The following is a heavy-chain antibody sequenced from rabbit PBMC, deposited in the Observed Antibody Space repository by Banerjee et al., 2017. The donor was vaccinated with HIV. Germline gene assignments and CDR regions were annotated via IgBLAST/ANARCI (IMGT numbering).Heavy chain of an antibody. V-gene: IGHV1S40*01. Sequence: QSLEESGGDLVKPGGSLTLSCKASGFDFSSYWMSWVRQAPGKGLEWIGAIYAGRGTTYYASWVNGRFTISKTSSTTVTLQMTSLTAADTATYFCARNICGACFNLWGPGTLVTVS. CDR3: ARNICGACFNL. J-gene: IGHJ4*01. D-gene: IGHD1-1*01. CDR1: GFDFSSYW. CDR2: IYAGRGTT.